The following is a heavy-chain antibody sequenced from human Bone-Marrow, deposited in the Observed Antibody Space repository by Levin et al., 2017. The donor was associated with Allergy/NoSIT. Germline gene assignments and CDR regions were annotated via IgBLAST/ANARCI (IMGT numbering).Heavy chain of an antibody. V-gene: IGHV4-34*01. CDR2: INHSGST. CDR1: GGSFSGYY. D-gene: IGHD6-19*01. Sequence: PSETLSLTCTVYGGSFSGYYWSWIRQPPGKGLEWIGEINHSGSTDYNPSLKSRVTISIDTSKNQFSLKLSSVTAADTSVYYCARVAFVYSSSFYYYYYMDVWGKGTTVTVSS. J-gene: IGHJ6*03. CDR3: ARVAFVYSSSFYYYYYMDV.